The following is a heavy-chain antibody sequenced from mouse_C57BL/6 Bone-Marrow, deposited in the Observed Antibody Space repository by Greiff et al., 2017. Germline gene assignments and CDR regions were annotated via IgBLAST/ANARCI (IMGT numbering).Heavy chain of an antibody. CDR2: ISNGGGST. V-gene: IGHV5-12*01. Sequence: DVMLVESGGGLVQPGGSLKLSCAASGFTFSDYYMYWVRQTPEKRLEWVAYISNGGGSTYYPDTVKGRFTISRDNAKNTLYLQMSRLKSEDTAMYYCARGNDYGAWFAYWGQGTLVTVSA. CDR1: GFTFSDYY. J-gene: IGHJ3*01. CDR3: ARGNDYGAWFAY. D-gene: IGHD2-4*01.